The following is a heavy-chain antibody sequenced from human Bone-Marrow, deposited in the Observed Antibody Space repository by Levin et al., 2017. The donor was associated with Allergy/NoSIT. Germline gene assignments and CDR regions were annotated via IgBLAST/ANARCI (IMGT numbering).Heavy chain of an antibody. D-gene: IGHD3-16*01. V-gene: IGHV4-38-2*02. J-gene: IGHJ4*02. Sequence: SQTLSLTCTVSGASFRRSQWTWIRQSPGKGLEWIASIYHSGSTYYNPSLKSRVTISVDTSKNQFSLKLSSLTAADTAVYYCARAGMITFGGSHFDYWGQGALVTVSS. CDR3: ARAGMITFGGSHFDY. CDR2: IYHSGST. CDR1: GASFRRSQ.